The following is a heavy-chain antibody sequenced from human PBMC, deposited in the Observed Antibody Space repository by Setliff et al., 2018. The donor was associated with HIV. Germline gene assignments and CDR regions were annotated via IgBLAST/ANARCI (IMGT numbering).Heavy chain of an antibody. Sequence: ASVKVSCKASGYTFTGYYIHWVRQAPGQGLEWMGWINPNSGGTNYAQKFQGRVTMTTDTSISTAYMDLRSLRSDDTAVYYCARVPYRSAWFSGGHDAFDVWGQGTMVTVSS. J-gene: IGHJ3*01. D-gene: IGHD6-19*01. CDR3: ARVPYRSAWFSGGHDAFDV. CDR2: INPNSGGT. CDR1: GYTFTGYY. V-gene: IGHV1-2*02.